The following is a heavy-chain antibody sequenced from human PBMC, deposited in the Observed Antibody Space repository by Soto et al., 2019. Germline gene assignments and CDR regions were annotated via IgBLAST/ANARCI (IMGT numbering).Heavy chain of an antibody. CDR1: GFTFSDYY. Sequence: GGSLRLSCAASGFTFSDYYMSWIRQAPGKGLEWVSYISSSSSYTNYADSVKGRFTISRDNAKNSLYLQMNSLRAKDTAVYYCARLIDCTNGVCSYDMDVWGQGTTVTVSS. V-gene: IGHV3-11*06. D-gene: IGHD2-8*01. CDR2: ISSSSSYT. J-gene: IGHJ6*02. CDR3: ARLIDCTNGVCSYDMDV.